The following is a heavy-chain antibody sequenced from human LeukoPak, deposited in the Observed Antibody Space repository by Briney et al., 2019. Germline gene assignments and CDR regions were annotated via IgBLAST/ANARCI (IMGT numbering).Heavy chain of an antibody. D-gene: IGHD5-18*01. Sequence: PGGSLRLSCAASGFTFGSYWMSWVRQAPGKGLEWVANIKQDGSEKYYVDSVKGRFTISRDNAKNSLYLQMNSLRAEDTAVYYCASGYSYGQPSWIYYGMDVWGKGTTVTVSS. CDR1: GFTFGSYW. V-gene: IGHV3-7*03. CDR2: IKQDGSEK. CDR3: ASGYSYGQPSWIYYGMDV. J-gene: IGHJ6*04.